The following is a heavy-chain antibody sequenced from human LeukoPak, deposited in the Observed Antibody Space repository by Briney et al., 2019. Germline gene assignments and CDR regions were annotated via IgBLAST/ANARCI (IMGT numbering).Heavy chain of an antibody. CDR2: INPNSGGT. Sequence: ASVKVSCKASGYTFTSYGISWVRQAPGQGLEWMGWINPNSGGTNYAQKFQGRVTMTRDTSISTAYMELSRLRSDDTAVYYCARARGNYDLYYYYMDVWGKGTTVTVSS. CDR3: ARARGNYDLYYYYMDV. CDR1: GYTFTSYG. V-gene: IGHV1-2*02. J-gene: IGHJ6*03. D-gene: IGHD1-7*01.